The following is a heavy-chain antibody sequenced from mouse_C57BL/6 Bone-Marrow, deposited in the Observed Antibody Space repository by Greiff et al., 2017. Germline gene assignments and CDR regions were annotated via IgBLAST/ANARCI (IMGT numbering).Heavy chain of an antibody. V-gene: IGHV14-4*01. D-gene: IGHD2-1*01. J-gene: IGHJ4*01. Sequence: VHVKQSGAELVRPGASVKLSCTASGFNIKDDYMHWVKQRPEQGLEWIGWIDPENGDTEYASKFQGKATITADTSSNTAYLQLSSLTSEDTAVYYCTLYYGNSYAMDYWGQGTSVTVSS. CDR2: IDPENGDT. CDR3: TLYYGNSYAMDY. CDR1: GFNIKDDY.